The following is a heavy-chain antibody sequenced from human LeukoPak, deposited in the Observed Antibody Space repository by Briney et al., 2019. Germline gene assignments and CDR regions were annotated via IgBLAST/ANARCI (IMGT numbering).Heavy chain of an antibody. CDR3: AKDRVSYYNSVGYYFDY. Sequence: GGSPRLSCAASGFTFRSYALSWVRQAPGKGLEWVSTISGSADSTYYADSVKGRFTISRDNSKNTLYLQMNNLRADDTALYYCAKDRVSYYNSVGYYFDYWGQGNLVTVSS. V-gene: IGHV3-23*01. D-gene: IGHD3-22*01. CDR1: GFTFRSYA. J-gene: IGHJ4*02. CDR2: ISGSADST.